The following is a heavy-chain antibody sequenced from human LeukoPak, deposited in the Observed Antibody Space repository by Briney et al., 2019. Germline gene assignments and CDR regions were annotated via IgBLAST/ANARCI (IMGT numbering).Heavy chain of an antibody. CDR1: GFTFSRYS. CDR3: AREGLTHDAFDI. V-gene: IGHV3-21*01. CDR2: ISSSSSYI. D-gene: IGHD4/OR15-4a*01. Sequence: GGSLRLSCAASGFTFSRYSMNWVRQAQGKGLEWVSSISSSSSYIYYADSVKGRFTISRDNAKNSLYLQMNSLRAEDTAVYYCAREGLTHDAFDIWGQGTMVTVSS. J-gene: IGHJ3*02.